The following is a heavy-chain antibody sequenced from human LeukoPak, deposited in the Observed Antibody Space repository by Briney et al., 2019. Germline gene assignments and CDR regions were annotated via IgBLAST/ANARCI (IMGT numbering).Heavy chain of an antibody. CDR2: INHSGST. J-gene: IGHJ4*02. Sequence: SETLSLTCAVYGGSFSGYYWSWIRQPPGKGLEWIGEINHSGSTNYNPSLKSRVTISVDTSKNQFSLKLSSVTAADTAVYYCARGLSVGPRITMVRGVTKYYFDYWGQGTLVTVSS. CDR3: ARGLSVGPRITMVRGVTKYYFDY. D-gene: IGHD3-10*01. V-gene: IGHV4-34*01. CDR1: GGSFSGYY.